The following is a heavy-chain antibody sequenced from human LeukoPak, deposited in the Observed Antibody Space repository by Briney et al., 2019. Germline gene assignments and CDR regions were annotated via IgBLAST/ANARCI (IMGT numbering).Heavy chain of an antibody. J-gene: IGHJ4*02. CDR1: GYSFTSYW. CDR2: IYPGDSDT. V-gene: IGHV5-51*01. D-gene: IGHD2-2*01. CDR3: ARAYCSSTSCYPGGYFDY. Sequence: GESLKISCKGSGYSFTSYWIGWVRQMPGKGLEWMGIIYPGDSDTRYSPSFQGQVTISADKSISTAYLQWSSLKASDTAMYYCARAYCSSTSCYPGGYFDYWGQGTLVTVSS.